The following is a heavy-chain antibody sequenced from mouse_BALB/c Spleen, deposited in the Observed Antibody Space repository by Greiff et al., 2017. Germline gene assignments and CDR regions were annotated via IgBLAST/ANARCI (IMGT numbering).Heavy chain of an antibody. D-gene: IGHD2-3*01. Sequence: QVQLKQSGAELVKPGASVKLSCKASGYTFTSYWMHWVKQRPGQGLEWIGEINPSNGRTNYNEKFKSKATLTVDKSSSTAYMQLSSLTSEDSAVYYCARVYDGYYLAWFAYWGQGTLVTVSA. CDR1: GYTFTSYW. CDR3: ARVYDGYYLAWFAY. J-gene: IGHJ3*01. V-gene: IGHV1S81*02. CDR2: INPSNGRT.